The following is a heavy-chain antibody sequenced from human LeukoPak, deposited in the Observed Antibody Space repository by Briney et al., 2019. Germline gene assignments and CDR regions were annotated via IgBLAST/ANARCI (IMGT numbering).Heavy chain of an antibody. D-gene: IGHD3-10*01. CDR1: GYTFTSYG. CDR3: ARDLLWFGESRRPDY. Sequence: ASVKVSCKASGYTFTSYGISWVRQAPGQGLEWMGWISAYNGNTDYAQKLQGRVTMTTDTSTSTAYMELRSLRSDDTAVYYCARDLLWFGESRRPDYWGQGTLVTVSS. V-gene: IGHV1-18*01. J-gene: IGHJ4*02. CDR2: ISAYNGNT.